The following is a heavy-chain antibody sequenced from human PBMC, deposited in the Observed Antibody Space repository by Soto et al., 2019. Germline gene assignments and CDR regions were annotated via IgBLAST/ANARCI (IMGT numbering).Heavy chain of an antibody. CDR2: IGSSGGDI. V-gene: IGHV3-23*01. D-gene: IGHD3-16*01. Sequence: PGGSLRLSCAASGFTFSSYAMNWVRQTPGKGLEWVSCIGSSGGDIYYTNSVKGRFNISRDNSKSTLYLHMTSLSAEDTAIYYCAKAWRGGYSDMDVWGQGNAVTVSS. J-gene: IGHJ6*02. CDR3: AKAWRGGYSDMDV. CDR1: GFTFSSYA.